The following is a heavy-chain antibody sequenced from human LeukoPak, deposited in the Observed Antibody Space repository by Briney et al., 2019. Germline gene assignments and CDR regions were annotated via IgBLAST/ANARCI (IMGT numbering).Heavy chain of an antibody. Sequence: KFQGRVTITRDTSASTAYMELSSLRSEDTAVYYCAREGRWLQWIDYWGQGTLVTVSS. V-gene: IGHV1-3*01. CDR3: AREGRWLQWIDY. J-gene: IGHJ4*02. D-gene: IGHD5-24*01.